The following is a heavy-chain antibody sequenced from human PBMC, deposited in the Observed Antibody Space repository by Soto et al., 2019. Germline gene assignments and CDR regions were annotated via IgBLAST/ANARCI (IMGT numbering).Heavy chain of an antibody. CDR2: IKQDGSEK. CDR1: GFTFSSYW. J-gene: IGHJ6*03. V-gene: IGHV3-7*01. D-gene: IGHD6-13*01. CDR3: AREWAGAAKQNYYYYYMDV. Sequence: GGSLRLSCAASGFTFSSYWMSWVRQAPGKGLEWVANIKQDGSEKYYVDSVKGRFTISRDNAKNSLYLQMNSLRAEDTAVYYCAREWAGAAKQNYYYYYMDVWGKGTTVTVSS.